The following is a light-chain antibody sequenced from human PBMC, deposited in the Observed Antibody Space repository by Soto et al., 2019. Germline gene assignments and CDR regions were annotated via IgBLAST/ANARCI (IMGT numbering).Light chain of an antibody. J-gene: IGKJ5*01. CDR1: QTISSW. CDR2: DAS. Sequence: DIQMTQSPSTLSGSVGDRVTITCRASQTISSWLAWYQQKPGKAPKLLIYDASNLETGVPSRFSGSGSGTDFTFTISSLQPEDIATYYCQHLITFGQGTRLEIK. V-gene: IGKV1-33*01. CDR3: QHLIT.